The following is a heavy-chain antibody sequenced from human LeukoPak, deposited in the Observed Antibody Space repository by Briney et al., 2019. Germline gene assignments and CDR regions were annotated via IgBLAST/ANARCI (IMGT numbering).Heavy chain of an antibody. V-gene: IGHV3-30*02. CDR3: AKDQQQLRASYYGMDV. D-gene: IGHD6-13*01. J-gene: IGHJ6*02. CDR1: GFTFSSYG. Sequence: GGSLRLSCAASGFTFSSYGMHWVRQAPGKGLEWVAFIRYDGSNKYYADSVKGRFTISRDNSKNTLYLQMNSLRAEDTAVHYCAKDQQQLRASYYGMDVWGQGTTVTVSS. CDR2: IRYDGSNK.